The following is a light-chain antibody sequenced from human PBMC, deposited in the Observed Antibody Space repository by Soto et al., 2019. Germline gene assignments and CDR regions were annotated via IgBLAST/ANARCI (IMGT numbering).Light chain of an antibody. CDR3: QQYNNWPPRAWT. Sequence: EIVMTQSTATLSVSPGERATLSCRASQSVSSNLAWYQQKPGQAPRLLIYGASTRDTGIPARFSGSGSGTEFTLTISSLQSEDFAVYYCQQYNNWPPRAWTFGQGTKVEIK. CDR2: GAS. J-gene: IGKJ1*01. CDR1: QSVSSN. V-gene: IGKV3-15*01.